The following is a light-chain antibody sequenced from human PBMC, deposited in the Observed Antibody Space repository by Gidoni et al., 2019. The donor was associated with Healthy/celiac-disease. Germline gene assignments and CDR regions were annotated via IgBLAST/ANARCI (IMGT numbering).Light chain of an antibody. CDR1: QSVSSSY. CDR2: GAS. J-gene: IGKJ2*01. Sequence: EIVLTQSPGTLSWSPGETATPSCRASQSVSSSYLAWYQQKPGQAPRLLIYGASSRATGIPDRFSGSGSGTDFTLTISRLEPEDFAVYYCQQYGSSPLYTFXQXTKLXIK. V-gene: IGKV3-20*01. CDR3: QQYGSSPLYT.